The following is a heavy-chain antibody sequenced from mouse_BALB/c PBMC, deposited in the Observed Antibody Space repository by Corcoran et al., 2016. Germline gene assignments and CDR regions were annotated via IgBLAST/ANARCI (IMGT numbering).Heavy chain of an antibody. CDR2: IYPGSSST. D-gene: IGHD1-1*02. CDR3: ARRTYYAPHYYAMDY. J-gene: IGHJ4*01. V-gene: IGHV1-81*01. Sequence: QVQLQQSGPELVKPGASVKMSCKASGYTFTDYVISWVKPRTGQGLEWIGEIYPGSSSTYYNENFKGKATLTADKSSNTVYMQLSSLTSEDSAVYFCARRTYYAPHYYAMDYLGQGTSVTVSS. CDR1: GYTFTDYV.